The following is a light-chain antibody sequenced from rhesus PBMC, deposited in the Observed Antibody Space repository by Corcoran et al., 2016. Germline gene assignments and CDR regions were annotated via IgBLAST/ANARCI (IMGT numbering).Light chain of an antibody. J-gene: IGKJ2*01. V-gene: IGKV3-10*01. Sequence: QVILTQSPATLSLSPGERATLSCRASQSVSSYLAWYQQNPGQAPRLLIYGASSRATGIPDRFSGSGSVTDFTLTISSLEPEDVGVYHCYQHSSGYSFGQGTKVEIK. CDR1: QSVSSY. CDR3: YQHSSGYS. CDR2: GAS.